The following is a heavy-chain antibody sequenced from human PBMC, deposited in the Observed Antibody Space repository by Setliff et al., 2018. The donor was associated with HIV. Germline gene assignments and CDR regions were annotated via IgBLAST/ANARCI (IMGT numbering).Heavy chain of an antibody. CDR2: ISGSSRSI. D-gene: IGHD2-21*01. CDR3: AGDASPDSEGGGYSAGGY. CDR1: GFPFSSYS. J-gene: IGHJ4*02. V-gene: IGHV3-48*01. Sequence: PGGSLRLSCAASGFPFSSYSMNWFRQAPGKGLEWVSYISGSSRSIYHADSVKGRFTVSRDNAKNSLFMQMNNLRVEDAAVYYCAGDASPDSEGGGYSAGGYWGPGTLVTVSS.